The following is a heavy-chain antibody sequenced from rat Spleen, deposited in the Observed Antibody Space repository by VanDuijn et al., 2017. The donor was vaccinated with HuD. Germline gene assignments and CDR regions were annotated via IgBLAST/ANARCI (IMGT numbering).Heavy chain of an antibody. D-gene: IGHD1-12*02. V-gene: IGHV5-25*01. J-gene: IGHJ2*01. CDR2: ISSDGGRN. CDR3: ARHGRIYYYDGSYFYFDY. Sequence: EVQLVESGGGLVQPGRYMKLSCAASGFTFSNYYMAWVRPAPTKGLEWVATISSDGGRNFYRDSEKGRFTISRDPAKNTLYLQMDSLRSEDTATYYCARHGRIYYYDGSYFYFDYWGQGVMVTVSS. CDR1: GFTFSNYY.